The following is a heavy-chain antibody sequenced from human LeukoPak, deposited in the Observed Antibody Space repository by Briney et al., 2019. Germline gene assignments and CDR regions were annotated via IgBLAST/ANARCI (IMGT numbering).Heavy chain of an antibody. D-gene: IGHD6-13*01. V-gene: IGHV3-15*01. CDR1: GFTFSNAW. J-gene: IGHJ4*02. CDR3: TTGIAAAGNHDY. Sequence: GGSLRLSCAASGFTFSNAWMSWVRQAPGKGLEWVGHIKSKTDGGTTDYAAPVKGRFTISRDDSKNTLYLQMNSLKTEDTAVYYCTTGIAAAGNHDYWGQGTLVTVSS. CDR2: IKSKTDGGTT.